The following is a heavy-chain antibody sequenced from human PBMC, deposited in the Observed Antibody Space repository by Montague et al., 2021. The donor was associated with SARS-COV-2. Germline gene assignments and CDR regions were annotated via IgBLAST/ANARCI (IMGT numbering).Heavy chain of an antibody. CDR1: GDRVSSNRAA. D-gene: IGHD3-10*01. CDR3: ARGGWGAPGTGRLFDY. J-gene: IGHJ4*02. CDR2: TYYRSKWYN. Sequence: CAISGDRVSSNRAAWNWIRQSPSRGLEWLGRTYYRSKWYNDYAVSVKSRITINPDTSKNQFSLQLNSVTPEDTAVYYCARGGWGAPGTGRLFDYWGQGTLVTVSS. V-gene: IGHV6-1*01.